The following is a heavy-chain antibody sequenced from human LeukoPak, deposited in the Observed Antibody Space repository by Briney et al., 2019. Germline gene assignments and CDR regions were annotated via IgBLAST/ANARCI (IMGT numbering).Heavy chain of an antibody. D-gene: IGHD5-18*01. CDR3: ARDGGEDTAMVP. CDR2: INPSGGST. V-gene: IGHV1-46*01. CDR1: GYTFTSYY. J-gene: IGHJ5*02. Sequence: ASVKVSCKASGYTFTSYYMHWVRQAPGQGLEWMGIINPSGGSTSYAQKFQGRVTMTRDTSTSTVYMELSSLRSEDTAMYYCARDGGEDTAMVPWGQGTLVTVSS.